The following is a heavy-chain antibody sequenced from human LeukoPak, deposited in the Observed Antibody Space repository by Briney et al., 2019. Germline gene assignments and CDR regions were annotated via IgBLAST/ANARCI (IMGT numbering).Heavy chain of an antibody. CDR1: CGSISSYY. J-gene: IGHJ5*02. CDR3: ARGSYDILTGYYHWFDP. CDR2: IYYSGST. V-gene: IGHV4-59*01. Sequence: SETLSLICTVSCGSISSYYWSWIRQPPGKGLEWIGYIYYSGSTNCNPSLKSRVTISVDTSKNQFSLKLSSVTAADTAVYYCARGSYDILTGYYHWFDPWGQGTLVTVSS. D-gene: IGHD3-9*01.